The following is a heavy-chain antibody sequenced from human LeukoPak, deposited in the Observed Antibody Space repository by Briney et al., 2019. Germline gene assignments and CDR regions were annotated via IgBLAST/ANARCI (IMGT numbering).Heavy chain of an antibody. CDR1: SGSISTSNYY. J-gene: IGHJ6*03. D-gene: IGHD6-13*01. Sequence: SETLSLTCTVSSGSISTSNYYWGWVRQPPGKALEWIGNIFYSGSTYYSPSLKSRVTISVDTSKNQFSLKLSSVTAADTAVYYCARQKAAAGNYYYYYYMDVWGKGTTVTISS. CDR2: IFYSGST. CDR3: ARQKAAAGNYYYYYYMDV. V-gene: IGHV4-39*01.